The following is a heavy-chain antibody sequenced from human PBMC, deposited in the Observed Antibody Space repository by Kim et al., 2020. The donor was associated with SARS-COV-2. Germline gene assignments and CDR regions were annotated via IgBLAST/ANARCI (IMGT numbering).Heavy chain of an antibody. D-gene: IGHD6-13*01. CDR1: GFIFRNYG. CDR2: IWYDGNNK. V-gene: IGHV3-33*01. J-gene: IGHJ6*02. Sequence: GGSLRLSCAASGFIFRNYGMQWVRQAPGKGLEWVALIWYDGNNKYYGDSVKGRFIISRDNSKNSLYLQMNSLRPEDTAVYYCARNREAAGSVAHNHYPMDVWGQGTTVTVSS. CDR3: ARNREAAGSVAHNHYPMDV.